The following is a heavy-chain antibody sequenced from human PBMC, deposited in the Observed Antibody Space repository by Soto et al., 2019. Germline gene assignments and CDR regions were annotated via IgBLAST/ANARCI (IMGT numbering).Heavy chain of an antibody. J-gene: IGHJ4*02. V-gene: IGHV1-69*02. CDR3: AASYGSGYRAFDY. Sequence: QVQLVQSGTEVKKPGSSVKVSCKASGDTFSFYTINWVRQATGLGLEWVGRIKHIVSMSNYAQKFQGRVSMTANKSTSTANMEQRSLRSDDTAMSFCAASYGSGYRAFDYWGQGALVIVSS. D-gene: IGHD3-10*01. CDR1: GDTFSFYT. CDR2: IKHIVSMS.